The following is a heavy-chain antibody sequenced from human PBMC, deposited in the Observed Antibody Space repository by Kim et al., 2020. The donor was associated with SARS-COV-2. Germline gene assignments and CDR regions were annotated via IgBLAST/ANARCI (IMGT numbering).Heavy chain of an antibody. CDR3: ARSGYGSGMDV. CDR1: GFTFSSYA. CDR2: ISYDGSNK. Sequence: GGSLRLSCAASGFTFSSYAMHWVRQAPGNGLEWVAVISYDGSNKYYADSVKGRFTISRDNSKNTLYLQMNSLRAEDTAVYYCARSGYGSGMDVWGQGTTV. D-gene: IGHD5-12*01. V-gene: IGHV3-30*04. J-gene: IGHJ6*02.